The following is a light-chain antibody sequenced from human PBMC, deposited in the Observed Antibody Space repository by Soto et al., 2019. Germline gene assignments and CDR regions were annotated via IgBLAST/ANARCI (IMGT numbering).Light chain of an antibody. CDR2: GAS. CDR1: QTVSIN. V-gene: IGKV3-15*01. Sequence: EIVMTQSPATLSVSPGERATLSCRASQTVSINLAWYQQKPGQAPRLLIYGASTRATGIPARFSGSGSGTEFTLPISSLQSEDFAVYYCQQYNNGPPSTFGQGTRLEIK. J-gene: IGKJ5*01. CDR3: QQYNNGPPST.